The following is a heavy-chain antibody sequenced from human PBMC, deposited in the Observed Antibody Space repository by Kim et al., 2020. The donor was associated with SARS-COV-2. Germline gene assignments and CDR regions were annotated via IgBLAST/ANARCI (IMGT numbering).Heavy chain of an antibody. CDR3: ARDKDDFWN. J-gene: IGHJ4*02. V-gene: IGHV4-4*07. Sequence: TNDNPSLKSRVTMSVDTSKNQFSLKLSSVTAADTAVYYCARDKDDFWNWGQGTLVTVSS. CDR2: T. D-gene: IGHD3-3*01.